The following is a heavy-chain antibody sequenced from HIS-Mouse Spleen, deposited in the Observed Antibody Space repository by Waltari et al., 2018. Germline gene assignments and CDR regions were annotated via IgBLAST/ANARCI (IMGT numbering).Heavy chain of an antibody. J-gene: IGHJ4*02. CDR2: IDSVGST. V-gene: IGHV3-53*01. CDR3: ASSGYGSGSYYY. Sequence: VQLVASGGGLIKPGGSWRLSCAASGFPSCSNYLTWFRQAPGKGLEWVSVIDSVGSTYYADSGKGRFTISRDNSKNTLYLQMNSLRAEDTAVYYCASSGYGSGSYYYWGQGTLVTVSS. CDR1: GFPSCSNY. D-gene: IGHD3-10*01.